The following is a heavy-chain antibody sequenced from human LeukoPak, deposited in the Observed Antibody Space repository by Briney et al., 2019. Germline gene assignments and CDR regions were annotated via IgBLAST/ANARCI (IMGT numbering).Heavy chain of an antibody. J-gene: IGHJ5*02. D-gene: IGHD3-10*01. CDR3: ARIITMVRGVIPWFDP. Sequence: GGSLRLSCAASGFTFSSYWMSWVRQAPGKGLEWVANIKQDGSEKYYVDSVKGRFTISRDNAKNSLYLQMNSLRAEDTAAYYCARIITMVRGVIPWFDPWGQGTLVTVSS. CDR1: GFTFSSYW. CDR2: IKQDGSEK. V-gene: IGHV3-7*01.